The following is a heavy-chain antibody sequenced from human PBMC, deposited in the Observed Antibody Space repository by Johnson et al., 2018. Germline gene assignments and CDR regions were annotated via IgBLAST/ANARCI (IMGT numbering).Heavy chain of an antibody. J-gene: IGHJ1*01. D-gene: IGHD1-26*01. CDR1: GFTFSNYG. Sequence: VQLVQSGGGLVKPGGSLRLSCAASGFTFSNYGMNWVRQAPGKGLEWISSIRLGSSYIFYADSVKGRFTVSRDNAKNSLYLQMNSLRDEDTAVYFCAKKREWELAWGQGTLVTVSS. V-gene: IGHV3-21*06. CDR3: AKKREWELA. CDR2: IRLGSSYI.